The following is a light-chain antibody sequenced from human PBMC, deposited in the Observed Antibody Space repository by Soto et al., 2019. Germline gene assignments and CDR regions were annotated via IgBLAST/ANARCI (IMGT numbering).Light chain of an antibody. J-gene: IGLJ1*01. CDR3: AAWDDNLNAYV. CDR1: SSNIGSNT. CDR2: SNN. V-gene: IGLV1-44*01. Sequence: QSVLTQPPSASGTPGQRVTISCSGSSSNIGSNTVNWYQQLPGTAPKLLIYSNNQRPSGVPARFSGSKSGTSASLAISGLQSEDEAEYYCAAWDDNLNAYVFGTGTKVTVL.